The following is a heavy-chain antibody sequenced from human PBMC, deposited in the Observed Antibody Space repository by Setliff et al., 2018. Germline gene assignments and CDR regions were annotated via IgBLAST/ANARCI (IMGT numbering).Heavy chain of an antibody. CDR1: GFIVSSND. J-gene: IGHJ5*02. CDR3: ARDVYDFRTGQADP. D-gene: IGHD3-3*01. V-gene: IGHV3-21*01. Sequence: GSLRLSCAASGFIVSSNDMTWVRQAPGKGLEWVSSISSSSSYIYYADPVRGRFTISRDNSKKTLYLQMNSLRAEDTAVYYCARDVYDFRTGQADPWGQGTLVTVS. CDR2: ISSSSSYI.